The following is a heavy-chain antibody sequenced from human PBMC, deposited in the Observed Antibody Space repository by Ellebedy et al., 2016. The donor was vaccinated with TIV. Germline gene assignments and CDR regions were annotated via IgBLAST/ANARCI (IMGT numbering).Heavy chain of an antibody. CDR1: GGSFSGYY. CDR2: INHSGST. Sequence: SETLSLTXAVYGGSFSGYYWSWIRQPPGKGLEWIGEINHSGSTNYNPSLKSRVTISVDTSKNQFSLKLSSVTAADTAVYYCAKVYDYVWGSYRYTLKFPLYGMDVWGQGTTVTVSS. J-gene: IGHJ6*02. CDR3: AKVYDYVWGSYRYTLKFPLYGMDV. D-gene: IGHD3-16*02. V-gene: IGHV4-34*01.